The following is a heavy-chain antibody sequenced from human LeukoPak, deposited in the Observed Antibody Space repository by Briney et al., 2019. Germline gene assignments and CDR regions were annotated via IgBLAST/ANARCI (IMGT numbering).Heavy chain of an antibody. CDR1: GGSISSSSYY. CDR3: ARQSRSNSWFSGGPKALNWFDS. Sequence: SETLSLTCTVSGGSISSSSYYWSWIRQPPGRGLEWIGEINHSGTTFYNPSLKSRLAISVDPSKNQFSVKLTSVTAADTAVYYCARQSRSNSWFSGGPKALNWFDSWAQGTLVTVSS. J-gene: IGHJ5*01. CDR2: INHSGTT. D-gene: IGHD6-13*01. V-gene: IGHV4-39*01.